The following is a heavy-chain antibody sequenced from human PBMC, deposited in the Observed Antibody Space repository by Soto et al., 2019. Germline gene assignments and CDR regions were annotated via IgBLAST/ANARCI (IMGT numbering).Heavy chain of an antibody. V-gene: IGHV4-59*01. CDR1: GGSISSYY. CDR2: IYYSGST. J-gene: IGHJ2*01. CDR3: ASIYGDYPYWYFDL. D-gene: IGHD4-17*01. Sequence: SETLSLTCTVSGGSISSYYWSWIRQPPGKGLEWIGYIYYSGSTNYNPSLKSRVTISVDTSKNQFSLKLSSVTAADTAVYYCASIYGDYPYWYFDLWGRGTPVTVSS.